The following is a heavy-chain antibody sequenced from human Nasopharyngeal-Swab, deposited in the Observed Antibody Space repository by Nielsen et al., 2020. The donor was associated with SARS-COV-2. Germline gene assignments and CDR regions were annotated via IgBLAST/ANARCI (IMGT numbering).Heavy chain of an antibody. Sequence: ASVKVSCKASGYTFASYDINWVRQATGQGLEWMGWMNPNSGNTGYAQKFQGRVTMTRNTSISTAYMELSSLRSEDTAVYYCATSQLEPAAMTFVDYWGQGTLVTVSS. V-gene: IGHV1-8*01. CDR2: MNPNSGNT. J-gene: IGHJ4*02. CDR3: ATSQLEPAAMTFVDY. D-gene: IGHD2-2*01. CDR1: GYTFASYD.